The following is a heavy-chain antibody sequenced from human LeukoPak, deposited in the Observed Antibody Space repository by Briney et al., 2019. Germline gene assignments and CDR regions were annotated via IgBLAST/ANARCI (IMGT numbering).Heavy chain of an antibody. V-gene: IGHV3-30*18. CDR2: ISNDGSNQ. CDR1: GFTFSSYG. Sequence: GGSLRLSCAASGFTFSSYGMHWVRQAPGKGLEWVALISNDGSNQYYSDSVKGRFTISRDNSKSTLYLQMNSLRPEDTAVYYCAKGDPYGSGSYPVDYWGQGTLVTVSS. D-gene: IGHD3-10*01. CDR3: AKGDPYGSGSYPVDY. J-gene: IGHJ4*02.